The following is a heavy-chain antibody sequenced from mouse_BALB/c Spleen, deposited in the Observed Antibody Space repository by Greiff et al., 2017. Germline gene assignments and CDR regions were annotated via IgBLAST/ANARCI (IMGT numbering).Heavy chain of an antibody. Sequence: VQLQQSGAELAKPGASVKMSCKASGYTFNSYWMHWVKQRPGQGLEWIGYINPSTGYTEYNQKFKDKATLTADKSSSTAYMQLSSLTSEDSAVYYCARSGDYDSWFAYWGQGTLVTVSA. CDR2: INPSTGYT. D-gene: IGHD2-4*01. J-gene: IGHJ3*01. V-gene: IGHV1-7*01. CDR3: ARSGDYDSWFAY. CDR1: GYTFNSYW.